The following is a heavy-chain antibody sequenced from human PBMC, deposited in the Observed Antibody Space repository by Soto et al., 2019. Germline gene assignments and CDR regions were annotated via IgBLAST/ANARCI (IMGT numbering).Heavy chain of an antibody. CDR3: ARAHPKCSGSYYPSYYFDY. D-gene: IGHD1-26*01. V-gene: IGHV3-48*02. J-gene: IGHJ4*02. Sequence: EVQLVESGGGLVQPGGSLRLSCAASGFTFSSYSMNWVRQAPGKGLEWVSYISSSSSTIYYADSVKGRFTISRDNAKNSLYLQMNSLRDEDTAVYYCARAHPKCSGSYYPSYYFDYWGQGTLVTVSS. CDR1: GFTFSSYS. CDR2: ISSSSSTI.